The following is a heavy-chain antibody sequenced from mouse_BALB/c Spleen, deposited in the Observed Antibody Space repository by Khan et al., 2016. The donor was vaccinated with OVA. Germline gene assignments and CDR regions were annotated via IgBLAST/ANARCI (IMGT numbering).Heavy chain of an antibody. Sequence: QIQLVQSGPELVKPGASVKISCKASGFTFADYYLNWVKQKPGQGLEWIGWIYPGSGNTKYNEKLMGKATLTVDTSSSTAYMQLSSQASEDTAVYFCARGGYYDNSLFDYWGQGTTLTVSS. D-gene: IGHD1-1*01. J-gene: IGHJ2*01. CDR3: ARGGYYDNSLFDY. V-gene: IGHV1-84*02. CDR2: IYPGSGNT. CDR1: GFTFADYY.